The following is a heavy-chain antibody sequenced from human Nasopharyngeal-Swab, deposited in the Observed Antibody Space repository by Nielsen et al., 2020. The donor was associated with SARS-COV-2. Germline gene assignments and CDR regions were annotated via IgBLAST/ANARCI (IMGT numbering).Heavy chain of an antibody. D-gene: IGHD1-26*01. CDR1: GFTFSSYA. CDR2: ISYDGSNK. V-gene: IGHV3-30-3*01. J-gene: IGHJ4*02. CDR3: ARVLGDYGDS. Sequence: GESLKTSCASPGFTFSSYAMHWVRQAPGKGLEWVAVISYDGSNKYYADSVKGRFTISRDNSKNTLYLQMNSLRAEDTAVYYCARVLGDYGDSWGQGTLVTVSS.